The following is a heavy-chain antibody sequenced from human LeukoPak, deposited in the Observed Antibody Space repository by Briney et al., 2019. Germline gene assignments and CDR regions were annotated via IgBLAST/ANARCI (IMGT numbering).Heavy chain of an antibody. Sequence: GGSLRLSCAASGFTFSSYGMHWVRQAPGKGLEWVAVIWYDGSDEYYTDSVKGRFTIFRDNSKNTLYLQMNSLRAEDTAIYYCARAGDAFDIWGQGPIVPVSS. CDR1: GFTFSSYG. CDR3: ARAGDAFDI. V-gene: IGHV3-33*01. J-gene: IGHJ3*02. CDR2: IWYDGSDE.